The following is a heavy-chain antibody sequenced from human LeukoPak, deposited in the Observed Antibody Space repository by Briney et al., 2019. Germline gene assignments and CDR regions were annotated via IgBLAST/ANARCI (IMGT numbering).Heavy chain of an antibody. D-gene: IGHD1-7*01. J-gene: IGHJ4*02. CDR1: GFTFSSYG. CDR2: IRYDGSNV. Sequence: GGSLRLSCAGPGFTFSSYGIHWVRQAPGKGLEWVTFIRYDGSNVQYADSVQGRFTISRDNSKNTVYLQMNSLRVEDSGLYYCAKDWNYGSYFDYWGQGTLVTVSS. CDR3: AKDWNYGSYFDY. V-gene: IGHV3-30*02.